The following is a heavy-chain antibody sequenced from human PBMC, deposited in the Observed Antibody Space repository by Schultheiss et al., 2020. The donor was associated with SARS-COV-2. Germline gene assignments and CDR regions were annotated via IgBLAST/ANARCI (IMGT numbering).Heavy chain of an antibody. CDR3: ARGGVAVAVGRNWFDP. CDR1: GGSFSGYY. D-gene: IGHD6-19*01. J-gene: IGHJ5*02. V-gene: IGHV4-34*01. CDR2: MYTTGDA. Sequence: GSLRLSCAVYGGSFSGYYWSWIRQPPGKAMEWIGYMYTTGDANYIPSLKSRVTISVDTSKNQFSLKLSSVTAADTAVYYCARGGVAVAVGRNWFDPWGQGTLVTVSS.